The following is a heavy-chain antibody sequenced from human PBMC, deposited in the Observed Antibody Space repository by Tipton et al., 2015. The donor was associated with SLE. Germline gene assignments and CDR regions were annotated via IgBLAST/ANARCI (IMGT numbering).Heavy chain of an antibody. D-gene: IGHD1-26*01. J-gene: IGHJ2*01. CDR3: ARELGSVGNWYFDL. CDR2: ISTAGGT. CDR1: GFTFSSHD. Sequence: SLRLTCAASGFTFSSHDMLWVRQTTGKGLEWVSGISTAGGTYYPDSVKGRFTISRENAKNSLYLQMNSLRAGDTAVYYCARELGSVGNWYFDLWGRGTLVTVSS. V-gene: IGHV3-13*04.